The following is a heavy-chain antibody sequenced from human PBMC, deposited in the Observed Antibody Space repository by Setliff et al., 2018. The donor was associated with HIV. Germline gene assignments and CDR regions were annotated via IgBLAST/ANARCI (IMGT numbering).Heavy chain of an antibody. V-gene: IGHV4-39*07. CDR2: FHYNGDS. CDR3: ATFCSTSSCRYAPLFDS. J-gene: IGHJ4*02. D-gene: IGHD3-3*01. Sequence: KTSETLSLTCTVSGDSVNDRSYFWGWIRQPPGKGLEWIGTFHYNGDSRYNPSLKSRVTISVDTSKNQFSLKLSSVTAADTAVYYCATFCSTSSCRYAPLFDSWGLGTLVTVSS. CDR1: GDSVNDRSYF.